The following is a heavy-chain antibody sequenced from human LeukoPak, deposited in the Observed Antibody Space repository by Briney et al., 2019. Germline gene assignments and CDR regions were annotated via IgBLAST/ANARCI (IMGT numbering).Heavy chain of an antibody. Sequence: PGGSLRPSCAASGFTFSSYSMNWVRQAPGKGLEWVSSISSSSSYIYYADSVKGRFTISRYNAKNSLYLQMNSLRAEDTAVYYCARAPYSYGPFDYWGQGTLVTVSS. D-gene: IGHD5-18*01. CDR2: ISSSSSYI. CDR1: GFTFSSYS. J-gene: IGHJ4*02. CDR3: ARAPYSYGPFDY. V-gene: IGHV3-21*01.